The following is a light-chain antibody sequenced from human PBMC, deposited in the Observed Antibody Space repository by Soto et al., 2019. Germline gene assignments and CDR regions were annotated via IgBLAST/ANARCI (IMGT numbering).Light chain of an antibody. V-gene: IGLV3-21*04. Sequence: SYELTQPPSVSVAPGKTARITCGGNNIGSKSVHWYQQKPGQAPVLVIYYDSDRPSGIPERFSGSNSGNTATLTISRVEAGDEADYYCQMWDSSSLVFGGGTQLTVL. J-gene: IGLJ2*01. CDR1: NIGSKS. CDR3: QMWDSSSLV. CDR2: YDS.